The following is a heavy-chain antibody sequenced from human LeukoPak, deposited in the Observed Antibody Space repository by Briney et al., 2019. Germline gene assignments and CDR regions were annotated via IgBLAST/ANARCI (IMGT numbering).Heavy chain of an antibody. CDR3: ARRRYYDSTGYLD. V-gene: IGHV4-39*02. J-gene: IGHJ1*01. Sequence: PSETLSLTCTVSGGFISSSSYYWGWIRQPPGKGLEWIGDIYYSGRTYYNSSLGSRVSISLDTSMNDFSLTLSYVTAADTAVYYCARRRYYDSTGYLDWGRGSLVIVSS. D-gene: IGHD3-22*01. CDR1: GGFISSSSYY. CDR2: IYYSGRT.